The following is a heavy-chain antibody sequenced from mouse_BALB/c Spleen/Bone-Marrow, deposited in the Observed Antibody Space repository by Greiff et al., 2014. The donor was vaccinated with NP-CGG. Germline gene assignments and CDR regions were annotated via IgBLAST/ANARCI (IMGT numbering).Heavy chain of an antibody. CDR2: IYPYNGNT. Sequence: SGPELVKPGASVKISCKASGYTFTDYNMHWVKQNHGKSLEWIGYIYPYNGNTGYNQKFKSKATLTVDNSSSTAYMELRSLTSEDSAVYYCASGVYYDYDVWFANWGQGTLVTVSA. CDR1: GYTFTDYN. V-gene: IGHV1S29*02. CDR3: ASGVYYDYDVWFAN. J-gene: IGHJ3*01. D-gene: IGHD2-4*01.